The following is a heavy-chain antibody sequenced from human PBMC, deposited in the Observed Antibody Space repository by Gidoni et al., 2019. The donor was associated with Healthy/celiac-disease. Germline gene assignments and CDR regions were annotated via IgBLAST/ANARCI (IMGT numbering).Heavy chain of an antibody. V-gene: IGHV1-69*02. CDR1: GGTFSSYT. D-gene: IGHD2-15*01. Sequence: QVMLVQSGAEVKKPGSSVTVSCNASGGTFSSYTLSWVRQAPGQGLEWIGRIIPLLGIANYAQKFQGKVTITADKSTSTAYMGLSSLRSEDTAVYYCARVYEGCSGGSCTGGWFDPWGQGTLVTVSS. CDR2: IIPLLGIA. CDR3: ARVYEGCSGGSCTGGWFDP. J-gene: IGHJ5*02.